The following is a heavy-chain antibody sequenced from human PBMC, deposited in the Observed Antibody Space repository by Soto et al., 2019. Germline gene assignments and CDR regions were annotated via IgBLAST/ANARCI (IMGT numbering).Heavy chain of an antibody. Sequence: PSETLSLTCTASGGSISSSSYYWGWIRQPPGKGLEWIGSIYYSGSTYYNPSLKSRVTISVDTSKNQFSLKLSSVTAADTAVYYCARQRVIAADPVGYYYYYYGMDVWGQGTTVTVSS. CDR3: ARQRVIAADPVGYYYYYYGMDV. CDR2: IYYSGST. V-gene: IGHV4-39*01. CDR1: GGSISSSSYY. D-gene: IGHD6-13*01. J-gene: IGHJ6*02.